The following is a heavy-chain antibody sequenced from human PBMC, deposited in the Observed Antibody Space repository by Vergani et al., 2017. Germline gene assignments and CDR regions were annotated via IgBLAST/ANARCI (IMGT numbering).Heavy chain of an antibody. CDR1: GYIFTSYW. V-gene: IGHV5-10-1*01. D-gene: IGHD6-19*01. Sequence: EVQLVQSGAEVKKPGESLRISCKGSGYIFTSYWISWVRQMPGKGLEWMGRIDPSDSYTNYSPSFQCHVTISADKAISTAYLQWRSLKASDTAMYYCARQVAVAGEWWGPYYDYGMDVWGQGTTVTVSS. CDR3: ARQVAVAGEWWGPYYDYGMDV. CDR2: IDPSDSYT. J-gene: IGHJ6*02.